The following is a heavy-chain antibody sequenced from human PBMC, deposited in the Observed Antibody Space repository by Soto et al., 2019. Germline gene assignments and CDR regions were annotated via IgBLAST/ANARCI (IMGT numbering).Heavy chain of an antibody. J-gene: IGHJ6*02. CDR2: LMPIFRAP. CDR1: GGAFSAYA. V-gene: IGHV1-69*12. CDR3: ASWLKGPDIGNYYYGMDV. Sequence: QVQLVQSGAEVKKPGSSVKVSCKASGGAFSAYAFSWVRQAPGQGLEWLGGLMPIFRAPDYAQKCQGRVTMTAEAFTRTAYMEMNSLRSEDMAVYYCASWLKGPDIGNYYYGMDVWGQGTTVTVS. D-gene: IGHD2-15*01.